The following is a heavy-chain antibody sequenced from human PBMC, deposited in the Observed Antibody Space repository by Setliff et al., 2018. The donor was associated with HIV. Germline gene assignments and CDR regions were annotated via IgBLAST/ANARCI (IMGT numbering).Heavy chain of an antibody. CDR1: GFNVNGKY. D-gene: IGHD3-22*01. CDR3: ANDLAEVVVINV. V-gene: IGHV3-66*01. CDR2: IYSDDYT. Sequence: PGGSLRLSCAASGFNVNGKYMTWVRQAPGKGLEWVSIIYSDDYTKYADSLKGRFTISRDTSKNTLYLQMDSLRAEDTAVYYCANDLAEVVVINVWGQGTMVTVSS. J-gene: IGHJ3*01.